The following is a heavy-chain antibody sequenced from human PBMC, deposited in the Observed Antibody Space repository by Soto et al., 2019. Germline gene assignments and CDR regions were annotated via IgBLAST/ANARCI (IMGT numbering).Heavy chain of an antibody. CDR3: ARTPGIVVVVPYWFDP. D-gene: IGHD2-15*01. CDR2: IIPIFGTA. CDR1: GGTFGSYA. J-gene: IGHJ5*02. V-gene: IGHV1-69*13. Sequence: ASVKVSCKTSGGTFGSYAISWVRQAPGQGLEWMGGIIPIFGTANYAQKFQGRVTITADESTSTAYMELSSLRSEDTAVYYCARTPGIVVVVPYWFDPWGQGTLVTVSS.